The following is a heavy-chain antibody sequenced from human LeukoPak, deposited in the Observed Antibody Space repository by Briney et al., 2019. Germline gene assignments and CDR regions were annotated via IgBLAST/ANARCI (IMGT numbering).Heavy chain of an antibody. CDR3: ARDLGDCCGGSCYPYYFDY. CDR2: IYTSGST. Sequence: SETLSLTCTVSGGSIGSYYWSWIRQPAGKGLEWIGRIYTSGSTNYNPSLKSRVTMSVDTSKNQFSLKLSSVTAADTAVYYCARDLGDCCGGSCYPYYFDYWGQGTLVTVSS. CDR1: GGSIGSYY. D-gene: IGHD2-15*01. J-gene: IGHJ4*02. V-gene: IGHV4-4*07.